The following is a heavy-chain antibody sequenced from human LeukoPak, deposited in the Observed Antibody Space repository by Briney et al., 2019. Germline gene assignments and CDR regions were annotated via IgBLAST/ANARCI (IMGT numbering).Heavy chain of an antibody. CDR1: GFTFSSYS. CDR3: ARLNGDYDDYVGFDY. D-gene: IGHD4-17*01. V-gene: IGHV3-30*04. CDR2: ISYDGRKK. Sequence: GGSLRLSCAASGFTFSSYSIHWVRQAPGKGLEWVAVISYDGRKKYYADSVKDRFTISRDNSKNTLYLQMNSLRAEDTAVYYCARLNGDYDDYVGFDYWGQGTLVTVSS. J-gene: IGHJ4*02.